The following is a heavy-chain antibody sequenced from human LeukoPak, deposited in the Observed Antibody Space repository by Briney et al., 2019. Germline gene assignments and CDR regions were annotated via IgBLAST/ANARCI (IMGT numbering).Heavy chain of an antibody. Sequence: GGSLRLSRTASGFTFSSYAMSWVRQAPGKGLEWVSAITGSGGSTYYADSVKGRFTITRDNSKNTLYLQMNSLRAEDTAVYYCAKDVLAVADPGGAFDIWGQGTMVTVSS. D-gene: IGHD6-19*01. V-gene: IGHV3-23*01. CDR3: AKDVLAVADPGGAFDI. CDR2: ITGSGGST. CDR1: GFTFSSYA. J-gene: IGHJ3*02.